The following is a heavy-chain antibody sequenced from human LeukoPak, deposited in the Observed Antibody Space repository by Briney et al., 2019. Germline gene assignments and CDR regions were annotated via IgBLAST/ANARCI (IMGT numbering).Heavy chain of an antibody. J-gene: IGHJ4*02. Sequence: ASVKVSCKASGYTFTSYGISWVRQAPGQGLEWMGWISAYNGNTNYAQKLQGRVTMTTDTSTSTAYMELRSLRSDDTAVYYCARVRVGSYYDSSGYYYDDYWGQGTLVTVSS. CDR3: ARVRVGSYYDSSGYYYDDY. CDR2: ISAYNGNT. D-gene: IGHD3-22*01. CDR1: GYTFTSYG. V-gene: IGHV1-18*01.